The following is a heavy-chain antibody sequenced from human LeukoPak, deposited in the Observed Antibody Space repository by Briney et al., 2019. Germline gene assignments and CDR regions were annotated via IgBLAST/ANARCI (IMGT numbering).Heavy chain of an antibody. D-gene: IGHD3-22*01. CDR2: INPSGGST. Sequence: ASVKVSCKASGYTFTSYYMHWVRQAPGQGLEWMGIINPSGGSTSYAQKFQGRVTMTRDMSTSTVYMELSSLRSEDTAVYYCARDKYYYDSSGYYWGYWGQGTLVTVSS. CDR1: GYTFTSYY. J-gene: IGHJ4*02. CDR3: ARDKYYYDSSGYYWGY. V-gene: IGHV1-46*01.